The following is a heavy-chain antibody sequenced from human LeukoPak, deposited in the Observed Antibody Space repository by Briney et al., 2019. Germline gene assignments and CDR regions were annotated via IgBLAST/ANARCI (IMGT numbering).Heavy chain of an antibody. J-gene: IGHJ6*02. D-gene: IGHD5-18*01. CDR1: GFTFSDYY. Sequence: GGSLRLSCAASGFTFSDYYMSWIRQAPGKGLEWVSYISSRGSTIYYADSVKGRFTISRDNAKNSLYLQMNSPRAEDTAVYYCARHDTAMATDYGMDVWGQGTRSPSP. CDR2: ISSRGSTI. CDR3: ARHDTAMATDYGMDV. V-gene: IGHV3-11*01.